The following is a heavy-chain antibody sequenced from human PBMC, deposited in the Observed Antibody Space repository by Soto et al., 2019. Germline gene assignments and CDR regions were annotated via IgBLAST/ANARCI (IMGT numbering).Heavy chain of an antibody. CDR1: GLTVSRTQ. CDR3: ARAREPEYSSSIFLDY. Sequence: PGGSLRLSCAVSGLTVSRTQMSWVRQAPGKGLQWVSVIYSAGSTYYANAVKGRFTTSRDISENKIFLELNGLTVDDTAVYYCARAREPEYSSSIFLDYWGRGTVVTVSS. CDR2: IYSAGST. V-gene: IGHV3-53*01. D-gene: IGHD6-6*01. J-gene: IGHJ4*01.